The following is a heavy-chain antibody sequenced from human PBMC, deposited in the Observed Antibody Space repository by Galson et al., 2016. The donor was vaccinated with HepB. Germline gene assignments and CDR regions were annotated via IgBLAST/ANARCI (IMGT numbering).Heavy chain of an antibody. J-gene: IGHJ4*02. CDR2: ISITSTTT. Sequence: SLRLSCAASGFTLSDFYMSWIRQAPGKGLEWVSYISITSTTTYYADSVKGRFTISRDNAKNSLYLQMNSLRAEDTAVYYCARDESDGWGYCSGGSCYADNWGQGTLVTVSS. CDR3: ARDESDGWGYCSGGSCYADN. V-gene: IGHV3-11*01. D-gene: IGHD2-15*01. CDR1: GFTLSDFY.